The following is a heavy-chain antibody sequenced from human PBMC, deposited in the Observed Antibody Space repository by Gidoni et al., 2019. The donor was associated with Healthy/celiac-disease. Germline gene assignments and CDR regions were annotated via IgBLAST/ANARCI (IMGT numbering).Heavy chain of an antibody. Sequence: QLPLPESFRVRVKPSETLSLTCTVSVGSSTSSSYYWGWSRQPPGKGLEWIGSIYYHGSTYYIPSLKSRVTIFVDTSKNQFSQKLSYVTAADTAVYYCARLLRELWRHDAFDIWGQGRMVTVSS. V-gene: IGHV4-39*01. J-gene: IGHJ3*02. D-gene: IGHD3-16*01. CDR1: VGSSTSSSYY. CDR3: ARLLRELWRHDAFDI. CDR2: IYYHGST.